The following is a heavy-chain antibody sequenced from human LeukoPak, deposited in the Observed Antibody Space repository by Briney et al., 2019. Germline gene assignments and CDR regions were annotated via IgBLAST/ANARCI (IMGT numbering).Heavy chain of an antibody. J-gene: IGHJ4*02. CDR1: GYTFTGYA. CDR3: ARTTSIAAAGTFDY. D-gene: IGHD6-13*01. V-gene: IGHV1-3*01. CDR2: INAGNGNT. Sequence: ASVKVSCKASGYTFTGYAMHWVRQAPGQRLEWMGWINAGNGNTKYSQKFQGRVTITGDTSASTAYMELSSLRSEDTAVYYCARTTSIAAAGTFDYWGQGTLVTVSS.